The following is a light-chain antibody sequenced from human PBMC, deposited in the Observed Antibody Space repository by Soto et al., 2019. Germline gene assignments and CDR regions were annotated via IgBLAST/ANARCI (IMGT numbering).Light chain of an antibody. CDR3: QQGDSWPLT. Sequence: EIVLTQSPATLSLSPGERATLSCRASQTISSYLAWYQQKPGQAPRLLIYDSSNRATGIPARFSGSGSGTDFTLTISSLEPEYFAVYYCQQGDSWPLTFGGGTKVQIK. V-gene: IGKV3-11*01. CDR2: DSS. CDR1: QTISSY. J-gene: IGKJ4*01.